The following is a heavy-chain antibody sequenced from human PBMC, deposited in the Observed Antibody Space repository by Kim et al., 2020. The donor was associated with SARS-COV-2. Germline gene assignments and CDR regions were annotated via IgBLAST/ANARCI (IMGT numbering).Heavy chain of an antibody. V-gene: IGHV1-24*01. D-gene: IGHD4-17*01. CDR3: ATSTAVVTTNWFDP. J-gene: IGHJ5*02. Sequence: YGKKVQGRVTMTEETSTDTAYMELRSLRSEDTAVYYCATSTAVVTTNWFDPWGQGTLVTVSS.